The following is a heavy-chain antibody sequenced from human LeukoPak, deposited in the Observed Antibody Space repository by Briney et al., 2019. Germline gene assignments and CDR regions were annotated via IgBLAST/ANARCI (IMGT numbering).Heavy chain of an antibody. V-gene: IGHV1-2*02. CDR2: INPNSGGT. D-gene: IGHD3-10*01. CDR3: ARDQGYYGSGSYDY. Sequence: ASVKVSCKASGYTFTGYYMHWVRQAPGQGLEWMGWINPNSGGTNYAQKFQGRVTMTRDTSISTAYMELSRLRSDDTAVYYCARDQGYYGSGSYDYWGQGTLVTVSS. J-gene: IGHJ4*02. CDR1: GYTFTGYY.